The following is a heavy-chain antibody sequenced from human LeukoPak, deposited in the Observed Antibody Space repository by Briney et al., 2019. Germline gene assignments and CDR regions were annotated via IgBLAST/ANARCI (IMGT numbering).Heavy chain of an antibody. CDR2: IHESGNT. CDR1: GGSLSSRNYY. CDR3: ARHVILGADAYDI. V-gene: IGHV4-39*01. D-gene: IGHD3/OR15-3a*01. Sequence: PSETLSLTCSVSGGSLSSRNYYCGWLRQPPGKGLEWIVSIHESGNTYYNPSLRSRVTMSVDTSKTQFSLNLISVIAADTAVYYCARHVILGADAYDIWGQGTMVTVSS. J-gene: IGHJ3*02.